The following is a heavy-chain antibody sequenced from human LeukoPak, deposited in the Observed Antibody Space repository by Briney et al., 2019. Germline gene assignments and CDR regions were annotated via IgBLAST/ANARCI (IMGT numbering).Heavy chain of an antibody. J-gene: IGHJ4*02. CDR2: ISYDGSNK. CDR1: GFTFSSYG. CDR3: AKDYGDIVVVPAATFDY. Sequence: PGGSLRLSCAASGFTFSSYGMHWVRQAPGKGLEWVAVISYDGSNKYYADSVKGRFTISGDNSKNTLYLQMNSLRAEDTAVYYCAKDYGDIVVVPAATFDYWGQGTLVTVSS. V-gene: IGHV3-30*18. D-gene: IGHD2-2*01.